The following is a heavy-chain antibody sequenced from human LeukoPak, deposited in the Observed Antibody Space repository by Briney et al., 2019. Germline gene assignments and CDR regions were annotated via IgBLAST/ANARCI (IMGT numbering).Heavy chain of an antibody. J-gene: IGHJ4*02. CDR3: ARQNYDSSGYCDY. CDR1: GGSFSSNSYY. D-gene: IGHD3-22*01. CDR2: IYYSGIT. Sequence: SETLSLTCTVSGGSFSSNSYYWGWIRQAPGKGREWIGNIYYSGITFHNLSLKSRVTISVDTSKNQFSLKLSSVTAADTAVYYCARQNYDSSGYCDYWGQGTLVTVSS. V-gene: IGHV4-39*01.